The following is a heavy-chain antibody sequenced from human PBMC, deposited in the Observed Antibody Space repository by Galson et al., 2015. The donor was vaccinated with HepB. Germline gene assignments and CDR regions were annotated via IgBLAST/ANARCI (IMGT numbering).Heavy chain of an antibody. CDR2: IKHDGSEK. CDR1: GFTFSNYW. J-gene: IGHJ4*02. V-gene: IGHV3-7*03. D-gene: IGHD3-10*01. CDR3: ARDWDYYGSGSYLGY. Sequence: SLRLSCAASGFTFSNYWMSWVRQAPGKGLEWVANIKHDGSEKYYEDSVKGRFTISRDNAKNSLFLQMNSLRAEDTAIYYCARDWDYYGSGSYLGYWGQGTLVTVSS.